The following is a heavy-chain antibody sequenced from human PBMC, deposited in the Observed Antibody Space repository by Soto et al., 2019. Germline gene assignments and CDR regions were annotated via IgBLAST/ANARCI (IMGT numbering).Heavy chain of an antibody. CDR2: IKSKTDGGTT. J-gene: IGHJ4*02. D-gene: IGHD4-17*01. Sequence: GGSLRLSCAASGFTFSNAWMSWVRQAPGKGLEWVGRIKSKTDGGTTDYAAPVKGRFTISRDDSKNTLYLQMNSLKTEDTAVYYCTTDLFDYGDYEPDYWGQGTLVTVSS. CDR1: GFTFSNAW. CDR3: TTDLFDYGDYEPDY. V-gene: IGHV3-15*01.